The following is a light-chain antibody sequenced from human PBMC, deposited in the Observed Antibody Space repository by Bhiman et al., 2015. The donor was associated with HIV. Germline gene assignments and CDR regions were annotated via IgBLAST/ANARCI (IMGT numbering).Light chain of an antibody. CDR1: SSDVGGYNY. Sequence: QSALTQPASVSGSPGQSITISCTGTSSDVGGYNYVSWYQHHPGKVPKLMIYDVSQRPSGVSNRFSGSKSGNTASLTISGLQAEDEADYYCSSLTSSLSYVFGIGTNVTVL. V-gene: IGLV2-14*03. CDR3: SSLTSSLSYV. CDR2: DVS. J-gene: IGLJ1*01.